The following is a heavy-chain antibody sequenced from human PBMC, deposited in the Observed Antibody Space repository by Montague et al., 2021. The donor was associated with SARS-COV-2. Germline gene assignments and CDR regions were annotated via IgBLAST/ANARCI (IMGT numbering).Heavy chain of an antibody. J-gene: IGHJ4*02. CDR1: GFTFSSYA. Sequence: SLRLSCAASGFTFSSYAMHWVRQAPGKGLERVAVISYDGSNEYYADSVKGRSTISRDNSKNTLYLQMNSLRAEDTAVYYCAAPMVKDYWGQGTLVTVSS. CDR3: AAPMVKDY. CDR2: ISYDGSNE. V-gene: IGHV3-30-3*01. D-gene: IGHD5-18*01.